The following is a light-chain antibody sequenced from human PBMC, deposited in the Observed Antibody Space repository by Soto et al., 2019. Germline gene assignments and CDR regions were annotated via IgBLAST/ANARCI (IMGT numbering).Light chain of an antibody. CDR3: MQALETPWT. J-gene: IGKJ1*01. Sequence: EIVLTQSPLSLPVTPGEPASISCRSSQSLLHSNGYIYLDWYLQKAGQSPQLLIYLGSNRASGVPDRFSGRGSGTDFTLKISRVEAEDVGVYYCMQALETPWTFGQGTKVDIE. CDR2: LGS. CDR1: QSLLHSNGYIY. V-gene: IGKV2-28*01.